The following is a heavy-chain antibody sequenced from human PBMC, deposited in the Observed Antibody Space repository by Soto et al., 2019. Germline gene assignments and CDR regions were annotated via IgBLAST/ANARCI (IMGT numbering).Heavy chain of an antibody. CDR1: GGSISSSSYY. Sequence: SETLSLTCTVSGGSISSSSYYWGWIRQPPGKGLEWIGSIYYSGSTYYNPSLKSRVTISVDTSKNQFSLKVSSVTAADTAVYYCALTPGIATAVTYWGRGTLVTVSS. CDR2: IYYSGST. CDR3: ALTPGIATAVTY. V-gene: IGHV4-39*01. J-gene: IGHJ4*02. D-gene: IGHD6-13*01.